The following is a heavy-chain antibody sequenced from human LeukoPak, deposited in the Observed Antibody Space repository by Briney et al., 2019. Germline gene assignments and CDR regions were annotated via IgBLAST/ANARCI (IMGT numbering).Heavy chain of an antibody. V-gene: IGHV3-21*01. CDR3: ARNYGDYVYYYYYMDV. CDR1: GFTFSTYN. D-gene: IGHD4-17*01. CDR2: ITSSSSYI. J-gene: IGHJ6*03. Sequence: GGSLRLSCAASGFTFSTYNMNWVRQAPGKGLEWVSSITSSSSYIYYADSVKGRFTISRDNAKNSLYLQMNSLRAEDTAVYYCARNYGDYVYYYYYMDVWGKGTTVTVSS.